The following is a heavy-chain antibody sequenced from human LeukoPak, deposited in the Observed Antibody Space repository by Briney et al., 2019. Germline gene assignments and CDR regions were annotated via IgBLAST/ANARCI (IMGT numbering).Heavy chain of an antibody. Sequence: ASVKVSCKASGYTFTSYDINWVRQATGQGLEWMGWMNPNSGNTGYAQKSQGRVTVTRNTSISTAYMELSSLRSEDTAVYYCARVRVVVVVAAIHDWFDPWGQGTLVTVSS. D-gene: IGHD2-15*01. J-gene: IGHJ5*02. CDR1: GYTFTSYD. CDR3: ARVRVVVVVAAIHDWFDP. V-gene: IGHV1-8*01. CDR2: MNPNSGNT.